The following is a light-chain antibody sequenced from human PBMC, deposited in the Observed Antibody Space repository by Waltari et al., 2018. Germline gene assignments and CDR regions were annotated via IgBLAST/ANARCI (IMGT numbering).Light chain of an antibody. CDR3: CSFTSRSTWV. CDR2: DVS. Sequence: QSAQTQPDPVSGSPGQSITISCTGTSSDVAGYNYVSWYQQHPGKVPKLLIFDVSNRPSGVSNRFSGSKSGNTASLTISGLQAEDESDYYCCSFTSRSTWVFGGGTKLTVL. J-gene: IGLJ3*02. CDR1: SSDVAGYNY. V-gene: IGLV2-14*01.